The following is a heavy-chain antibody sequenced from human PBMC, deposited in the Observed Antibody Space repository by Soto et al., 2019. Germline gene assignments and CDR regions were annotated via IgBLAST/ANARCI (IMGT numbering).Heavy chain of an antibody. CDR1: GFTFSDSY. V-gene: IGHV3-11*04. CDR3: AKIGPTNGVGLDY. J-gene: IGHJ4*02. CDR2: ISGSGTTM. Sequence: PGGSLRLSCAASGFTFSDSYMTWIRQGPGKGLEWLSYISGSGTTMYYADSVKGRFTISRDNSKNTLYLQMNSLRAEDTAVYYCAKIGPTNGVGLDYWGQGTLVTVSS. D-gene: IGHD2-8*01.